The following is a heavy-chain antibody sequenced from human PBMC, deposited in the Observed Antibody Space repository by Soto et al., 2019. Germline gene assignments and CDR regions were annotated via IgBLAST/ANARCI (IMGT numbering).Heavy chain of an antibody. J-gene: IGHJ4*02. CDR3: VRGHWSFDY. V-gene: IGHV3-72*01. CDR1: GFTLSDHY. Sequence: EVQLVESGGGLVQPGGSLRLSCAASGFTLSDHYMDWVRQAPGKGLEWVARSRNKDHSYSTEYAASVKGRFTISGDDSQNSLYLLMASLKAEDTAVYYCVRGHWSFDYWGQGTVVTVSS. CDR2: SRNKDHSYST. D-gene: IGHD2-8*02.